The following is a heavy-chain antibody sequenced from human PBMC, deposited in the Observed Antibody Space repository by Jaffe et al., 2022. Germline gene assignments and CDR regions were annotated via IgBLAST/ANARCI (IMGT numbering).Heavy chain of an antibody. CDR2: TRNKANSYTT. J-gene: IGHJ4*02. CDR3: ARVQLWFQGQALDY. V-gene: IGHV3-72*01. D-gene: IGHD3-10*01. CDR1: GFIFSDHY. Sequence: EVQLVESGGGLVQPGGSLRLSCAASGFIFSDHYMDWVRQAPGKGLEWVGRTRNKANSYTTEYAASVKGRFTISRDDSKNSLYLQMNSLKTEDTAVYYCARVQLWFQGQALDYWGQGTLVTVSS.